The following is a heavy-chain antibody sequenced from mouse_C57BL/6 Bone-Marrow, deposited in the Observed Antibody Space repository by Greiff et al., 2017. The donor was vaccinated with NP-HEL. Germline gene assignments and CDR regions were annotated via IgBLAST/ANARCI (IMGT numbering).Heavy chain of an antibody. CDR3: APPGYFDV. J-gene: IGHJ1*03. CDR1: GFTFSSYG. CDR2: ISSGGSYT. Sequence: DVKLVESGGDLVKPGGSLKLSCAASGFTFSSYGMSWVRQTPDKRLEWVATISSGGSYTYYPDSVKGRFTISRDNAKNTLYLQMSSLKSEDTAMYYCAPPGYFDVWGTGTTVTVSS. V-gene: IGHV5-6*02.